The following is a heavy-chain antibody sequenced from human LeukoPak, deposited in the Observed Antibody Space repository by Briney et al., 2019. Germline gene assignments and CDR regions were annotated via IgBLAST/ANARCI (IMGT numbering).Heavy chain of an antibody. V-gene: IGHV3-48*01. D-gene: IGHD4-17*01. CDR3: ARVSRTTVRY. CDR2: ISPTTTIT. Sequence: PGGSLRHSCAASGFTLSDYYMNWVRQAPGKGLEWVGYISPTTTITGYADSVKGRFTISRDNAKNSLYLQMNSLRGEDTAVYYCARVSRTTVRYWGQGTLVTVSS. J-gene: IGHJ4*02. CDR1: GFTLSDYY.